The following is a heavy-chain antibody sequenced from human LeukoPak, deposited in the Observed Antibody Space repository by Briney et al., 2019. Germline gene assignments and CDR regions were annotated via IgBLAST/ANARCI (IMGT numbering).Heavy chain of an antibody. J-gene: IGHJ1*01. CDR1: GSTFDDYC. V-gene: IGHV3-20*04. Sequence: TGGSLRLSCAASGSTFDDYCMSWVRQAPGKGLEWVSGINWNGGSTGYADSVKGRFTISRDNAKNSLYLQMNSLRAEETALYYSAKDGSSWHVSEHWGQGTLVTVSS. CDR2: INWNGGST. CDR3: AKDGSSWHVSEH. D-gene: IGHD6-13*01.